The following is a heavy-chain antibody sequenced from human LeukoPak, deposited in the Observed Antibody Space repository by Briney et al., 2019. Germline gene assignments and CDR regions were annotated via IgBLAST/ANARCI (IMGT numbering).Heavy chain of an antibody. CDR2: ISSRGSTI. CDR1: GFTFSDYY. CDR3: AKHYGDYGAGFDP. V-gene: IGHV3-11*01. J-gene: IGHJ5*02. Sequence: GGSLRLSCAASGFTFSDYYMNWIRQAPGKGLEWVSYISSRGSTIYYADSVKGRFTMSRDYSKNTVYLQMNSLRAEDTAIYYCAKHYGDYGAGFDPWGQGTLVTVSS. D-gene: IGHD4-17*01.